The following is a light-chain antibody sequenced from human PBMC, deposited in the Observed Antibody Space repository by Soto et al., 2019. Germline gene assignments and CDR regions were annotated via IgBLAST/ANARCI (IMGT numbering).Light chain of an antibody. Sequence: EIVLTQSPVTLALSPGERATLSCRASQSVRSYLAWYQQKPGQAPRLLIYDTSNRATGIPARFSGSGSGTDFSLTINSLEPEDFAVYYCQQRSTWPLSFGGGTRVEI. CDR3: QQRSTWPLS. V-gene: IGKV3-11*01. CDR2: DTS. J-gene: IGKJ4*01. CDR1: QSVRSY.